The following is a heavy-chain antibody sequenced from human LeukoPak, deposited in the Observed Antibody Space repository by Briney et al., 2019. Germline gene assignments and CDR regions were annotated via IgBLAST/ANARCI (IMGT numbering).Heavy chain of an antibody. Sequence: SQTLSLTCTVSGGSISSGSYYWSWIRQPAGKGLEWIGRIYTSGSTNYNPSLKSRVTISVDTSKNQFSLKLSSVTAADTAVYYCAREEQLVLGNWFDPWGQGTLVTVSS. V-gene: IGHV4-61*02. D-gene: IGHD6-6*01. CDR2: IYTSGST. J-gene: IGHJ5*02. CDR3: AREEQLVLGNWFDP. CDR1: GGSISSGSYY.